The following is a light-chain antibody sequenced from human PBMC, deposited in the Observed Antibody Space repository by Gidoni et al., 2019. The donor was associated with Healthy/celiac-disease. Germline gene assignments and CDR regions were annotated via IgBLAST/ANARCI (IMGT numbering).Light chain of an antibody. J-gene: IGLJ2*01. CDR1: SSAVGGYNY. CDR3: SSYAGSNNFDVV. V-gene: IGLV2-8*01. Sequence: QSALTQPPSASGSPGQSLPIACTGTSSAVGGYNYVPWYQQHPGQAPKLMIYEVSKRPSGVPDRFSGSKSGNTASLTVSGLQAEDEADYYCSSYAGSNNFDVVFGGGTKLTVL. CDR2: EVS.